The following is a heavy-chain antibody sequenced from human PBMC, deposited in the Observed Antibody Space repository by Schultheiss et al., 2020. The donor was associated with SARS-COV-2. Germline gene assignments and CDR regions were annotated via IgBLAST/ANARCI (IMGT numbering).Heavy chain of an antibody. CDR3: TRDDAAGGIDF. CDR2: ITSGSGRI. CDR1: GFTFSSYE. Sequence: GGSLRLSCAASGFTFSSYEMNWVRQAPGKGLEWISYITSGSGRIYYADSVRGRFTISRDNAKNSLYLQMNSLRAEDTAVYYCTRDDAAGGIDFWGQGTLVTSPQ. V-gene: IGHV3-48*03. J-gene: IGHJ4*02. D-gene: IGHD6-13*01.